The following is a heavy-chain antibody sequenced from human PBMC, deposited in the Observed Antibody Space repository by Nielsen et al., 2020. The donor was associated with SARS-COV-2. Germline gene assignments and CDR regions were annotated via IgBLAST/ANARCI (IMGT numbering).Heavy chain of an antibody. CDR2: IYYSGST. Sequence: SETLSLTCTVSGGSISSSSYYWGWIRQPPGKGLEWIGSIYYSGSTYYNPSLKSRVTISVDTSKNQFSLKLSSVTAADTAVYYCARLDYDFWSGYYGGAFDIWGQGTMVTVSS. J-gene: IGHJ3*02. CDR1: GGSISSSSYY. V-gene: IGHV4-39*01. D-gene: IGHD3-3*01. CDR3: ARLDYDFWSGYYGGAFDI.